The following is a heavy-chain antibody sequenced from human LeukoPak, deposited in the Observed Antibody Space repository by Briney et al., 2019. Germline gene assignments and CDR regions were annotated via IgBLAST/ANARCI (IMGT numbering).Heavy chain of an antibody. CDR1: GGSISRYY. CDR3: ARISCSGGSCYLDY. V-gene: IGHV4-4*07. Sequence: SETLSLTCTVSGGSISRYYWSWIRQPAGKGLEWIGRIYSSGSTNYNTSLRSRVTMSVDTSKNQFSLKLSSVTAADTAVYYCARISCSGGSCYLDYWGQGTLVTVSS. J-gene: IGHJ4*02. CDR2: IYSSGST. D-gene: IGHD2-15*01.